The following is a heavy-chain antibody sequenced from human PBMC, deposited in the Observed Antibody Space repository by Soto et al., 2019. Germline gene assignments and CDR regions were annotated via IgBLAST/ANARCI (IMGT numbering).Heavy chain of an antibody. Sequence: QVQLVQSGAEVKKPGSSVKVSCKASGGTFSSYAISWVRQAPGQGLEWMGGSIPIFGTANYAQKFQGRVTITADESTSTAYMELSSLRSEDTAVYYCARALGSYGDYREPFDYWGQGTLVTVSS. D-gene: IGHD4-17*01. J-gene: IGHJ4*02. CDR1: GGTFSSYA. V-gene: IGHV1-69*01. CDR2: SIPIFGTA. CDR3: ARALGSYGDYREPFDY.